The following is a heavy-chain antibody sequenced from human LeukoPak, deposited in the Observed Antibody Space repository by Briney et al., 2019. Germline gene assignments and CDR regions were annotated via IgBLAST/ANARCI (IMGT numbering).Heavy chain of an antibody. Sequence: GGSLRLSCAAFGFTSSTYWMTWVRQAPGKGLEWVANINQDGNKNYYLDSVKGRFTISRDNAKNSLYLQMNSLRVEDTAVYYCARDYTYSTGGTYYDRFDYWGQGTLVTVSS. D-gene: IGHD2-15*01. CDR3: ARDYTYSTGGTYYDRFDY. CDR2: INQDGNKN. J-gene: IGHJ4*02. CDR1: GFTSSTYW. V-gene: IGHV3-7*01.